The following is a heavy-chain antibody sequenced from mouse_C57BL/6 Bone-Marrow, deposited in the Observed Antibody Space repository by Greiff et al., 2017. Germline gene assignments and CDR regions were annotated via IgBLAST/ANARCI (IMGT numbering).Heavy chain of an antibody. CDR1: GYTFTSYG. D-gene: IGHD1-1*01. CDR3: ASSLYYYGAY. Sequence: VQLQQSGAELARPGASVKLSCKASGYTFTSYGISWVKQRTGQGLEWIGEIYPRSGNTYSNEKFKGKATLTAAKSSSTAYMELRSLTSEDSAVYFCASSLYYYGAYWGQGTTLTVSS. V-gene: IGHV1-81*01. CDR2: IYPRSGNT. J-gene: IGHJ2*01.